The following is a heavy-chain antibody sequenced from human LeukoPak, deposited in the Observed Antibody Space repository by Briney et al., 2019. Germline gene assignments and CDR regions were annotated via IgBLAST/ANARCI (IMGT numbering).Heavy chain of an antibody. CDR2: ISAYNGNT. Sequence: ASVKVSCKASGYTFTSYGISWVRQAPGQGLEWMGWISAYNGNTNYAQKLQGRVTMTTDTSTSTAYMELRSLRSDDTAVYYCAREMVVPAAIDYYYMDVWGKGTTVTVSS. D-gene: IGHD2-2*01. CDR1: GYTFTSYG. V-gene: IGHV1-18*01. CDR3: AREMVVPAAIDYYYMDV. J-gene: IGHJ6*03.